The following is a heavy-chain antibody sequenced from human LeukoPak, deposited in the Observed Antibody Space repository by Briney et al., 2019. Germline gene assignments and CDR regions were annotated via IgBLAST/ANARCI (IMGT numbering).Heavy chain of an antibody. Sequence: PGRSLRLSCAASGFTFSSYAMHWVRQAPGKGLEWVSIISSGGSYEYYADSVKGRFTISRDNAKNSLYLQMTSLRAEDTAVYYCARVPSDYDFWSGHHMDVWGKGTTVTVSS. CDR3: ARVPSDYDFWSGHHMDV. CDR1: GFTFSSYA. V-gene: IGHV3-30*07. D-gene: IGHD3-3*01. CDR2: ISSGGSYE. J-gene: IGHJ6*03.